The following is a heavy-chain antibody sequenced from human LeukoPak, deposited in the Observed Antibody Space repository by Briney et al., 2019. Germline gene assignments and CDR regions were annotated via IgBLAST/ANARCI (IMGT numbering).Heavy chain of an antibody. CDR3: ARAEGYSSSRDY. Sequence: ASVKVSCKASGGTFSSYAISWVRQAPGQGLEWMGRIIPILGIANYAQKFQGRVTITADKSTSTAYMELSSLRSEDTAVYYCARAEGYSSSRDYWGQGTLVTVSS. CDR1: GGTFSSYA. CDR2: IIPILGIA. J-gene: IGHJ4*02. V-gene: IGHV1-69*04. D-gene: IGHD6-6*01.